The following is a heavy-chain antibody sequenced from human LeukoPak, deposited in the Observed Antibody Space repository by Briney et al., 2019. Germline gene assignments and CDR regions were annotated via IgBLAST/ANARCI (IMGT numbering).Heavy chain of an antibody. J-gene: IGHJ3*02. Sequence: GGSLRLSCAASGFTFDDYAMHWVRQAPGQGLEWVSLISGDGGSTYYADSVKGRFTISRDNSKNSLYLQMNSLRTEDTPLYYCAKDQDVLRYFDWLFSDDVAFDIWGQGTMVTVSS. CDR2: ISGDGGST. D-gene: IGHD3-9*01. CDR3: AKDQDVLRYFDWLFSDDVAFDI. V-gene: IGHV3-43*02. CDR1: GFTFDDYA.